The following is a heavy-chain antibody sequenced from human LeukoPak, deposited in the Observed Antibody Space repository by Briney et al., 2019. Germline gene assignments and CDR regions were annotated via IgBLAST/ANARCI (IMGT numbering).Heavy chain of an antibody. CDR3: ARDRVHIVVVPAAIGAFAI. CDR2: IYHSGST. CDR1: GYSSSSGYY. V-gene: IGHV4-38-2*02. D-gene: IGHD2-2*01. Sequence: SETLSLTCTGSGYSSSSGYYWGWIRQPPGKGLEWIGSIYHSGSTYYNPSLKSRVTIAVDTSTNQFSLKLSSVTAADTAVYYCARDRVHIVVVPAAIGAFAIWGQATMVTVSS. J-gene: IGHJ3*02.